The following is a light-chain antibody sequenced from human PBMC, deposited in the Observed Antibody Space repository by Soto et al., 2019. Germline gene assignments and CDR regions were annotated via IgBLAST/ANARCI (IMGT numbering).Light chain of an antibody. J-gene: IGLJ3*02. V-gene: IGLV2-11*01. CDR3: CSSAGRYTWM. CDR2: DVT. CDR1: SSDFRGYHY. Sequence: QSVLTQPRSVSGSPGQSVTISCTGTSSDFRGYHYVSWYQHHPGKAPKVIIYDVTKRPSGVPDRFSGSKSGNTASLTISGLQTDDEADYYCCSSAGRYTWMFGGGTKVTVL.